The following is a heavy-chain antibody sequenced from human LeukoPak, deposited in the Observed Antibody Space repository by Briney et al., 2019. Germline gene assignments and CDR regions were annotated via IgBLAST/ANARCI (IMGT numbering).Heavy chain of an antibody. D-gene: IGHD2-15*01. Sequence: SDTLPLTCSVSGYSISSGYYWGWIRQPPGKGLEWVASIYQTGSTYYNPSLKSRVTISVDTSKNQCSLNLRSVTAADTAVYYCGRDGPGYQIWIDAWGQGTLVTVSS. CDR2: IYQTGST. V-gene: IGHV4-38-2*02. CDR3: GRDGPGYQIWIDA. CDR1: GYSISSGYY. J-gene: IGHJ5*02.